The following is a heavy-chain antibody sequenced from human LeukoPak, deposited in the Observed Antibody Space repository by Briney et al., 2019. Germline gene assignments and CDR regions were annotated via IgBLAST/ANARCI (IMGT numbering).Heavy chain of an antibody. CDR3: ARDSAEDSSSLRFDP. CDR2: ISSSSSYL. CDR1: GFTFSSYS. D-gene: IGHD6-6*01. J-gene: IGHJ5*02. Sequence: GGSLRLSCAASGFTFSSYSMNWVRQAPGKGLEWVSSISSSSSYLYYADSVKGRFTISRDNAKNSLYLQMNSLRAEDTAVYYCARDSAEDSSSLRFDPWGQGTLVTVSS. V-gene: IGHV3-21*01.